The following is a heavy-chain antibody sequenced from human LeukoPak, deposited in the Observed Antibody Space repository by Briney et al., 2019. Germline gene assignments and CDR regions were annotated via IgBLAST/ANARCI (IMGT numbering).Heavy chain of an antibody. V-gene: IGHV3-23*01. CDR3: AKENPVGGTNYFDH. CDR2: ITGSGDKT. D-gene: IGHD1-26*01. Sequence: GGSLRLSCAASGFIFRTYPMSWVRQAPGKGLEWVSAITGSGDKTYYADSVKGRFTISRDNSKNTLSLQMNSLRPEDTAVYYCAKENPVGGTNYFDHWGQGTLVTVSS. J-gene: IGHJ4*02. CDR1: GFIFRTYP.